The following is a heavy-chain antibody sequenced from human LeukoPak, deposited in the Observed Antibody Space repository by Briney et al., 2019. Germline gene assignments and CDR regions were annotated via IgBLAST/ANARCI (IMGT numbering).Heavy chain of an antibody. CDR3: AKDARRYSGWYFFDH. CDR2: ISDSGSTT. V-gene: IGHV3-23*01. D-gene: IGHD6-19*01. Sequence: GGSLRLSCVASGFTFSNLAMGWVRQAPGKGLEWVSVISDSGSTTYYADSVKGRFTISRDNSRNTLYLQMNSLRVDDTAVYYCAKDARRYSGWYFFDHWGQGTLVTVSS. J-gene: IGHJ4*02. CDR1: GFTFSNLA.